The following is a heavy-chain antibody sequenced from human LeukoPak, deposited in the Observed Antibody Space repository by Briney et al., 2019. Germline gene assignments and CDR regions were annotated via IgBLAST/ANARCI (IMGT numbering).Heavy chain of an antibody. J-gene: IGHJ6*03. CDR3: ARDPYSGGYSSYYYYYMDV. Sequence: GGSLRLSCAASGFTFSRYSMTWVRQAPGKGLEWISFISSSRSATYYADSVKGRCTISRDNGKNSMYLQMHSLRAEDTAVYYCARDPYSGGYSSYYYYYMDVWGKGTTVTVSS. CDR2: ISSSRSAT. V-gene: IGHV3-48*01. D-gene: IGHD1-26*01. CDR1: GFTFSRYS.